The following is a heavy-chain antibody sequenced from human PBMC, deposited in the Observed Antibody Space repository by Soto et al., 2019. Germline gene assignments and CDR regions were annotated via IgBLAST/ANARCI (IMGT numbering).Heavy chain of an antibody. J-gene: IGHJ4*02. CDR2: IKSKTDGGTT. CDR3: TRYIVVVPAAMEFGSF. D-gene: IGHD2-2*01. Sequence: GGSLRLSCAASGFTFSNAWMSWVRQAPGKGLEWVGRIKSKTDGGTTDYAAPVKGRFTISRDDSKNTLYLQMNSLKTEDTAVYYCTRYIVVVPAAMEFGSFWGQGTLVTVSS. CDR1: GFTFSNAW. V-gene: IGHV3-15*01.